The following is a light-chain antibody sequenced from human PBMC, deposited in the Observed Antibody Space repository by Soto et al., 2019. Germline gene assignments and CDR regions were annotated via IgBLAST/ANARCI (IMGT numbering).Light chain of an antibody. CDR1: QSVRYNY. V-gene: IGKV3-20*01. Sequence: EIVLTQSPGTLSLSPGEGATLSCRASQSVRYNYLAWYQQKPGQAPRLLIYGVSTRATGIPDRFSGSGSGTDFTLTISSLQPDDFATYYCQQYNSYSRTFGQGTKVDIK. CDR2: GVS. J-gene: IGKJ1*01. CDR3: QQYNSYSRT.